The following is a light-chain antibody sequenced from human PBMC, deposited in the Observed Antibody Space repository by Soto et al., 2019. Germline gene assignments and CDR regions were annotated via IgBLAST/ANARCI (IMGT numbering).Light chain of an antibody. CDR1: NIASKS. CDR3: QVCDISSDQYL. V-gene: IGLV3-21*02. CDR2: DDS. J-gene: IGLJ1*01. Sequence: SYELTQPPSVSVAPGQTARITCGGNNIASKSVHWYQQRPGQAPVLVLYDDSNRPSGIPARFSGSNSGSTATLTISSVEAGDEADYFCQVCDISSDQYLFGAGTKGTVL.